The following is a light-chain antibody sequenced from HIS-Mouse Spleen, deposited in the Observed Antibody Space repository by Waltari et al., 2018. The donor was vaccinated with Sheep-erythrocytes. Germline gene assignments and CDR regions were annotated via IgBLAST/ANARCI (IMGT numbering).Light chain of an antibody. CDR2: EVI. J-gene: IGLJ1*01. CDR1: SSDVGGYNY. V-gene: IGLV2-8*01. Sequence: QSALTQPPSASGSPGQSVTISCTGTSSDVGGYNYVSWYQQHPGKAPKLMIYEVINRPAGVPGRFSGSKSGNTASLTVSGLQAEDEADYYCSSYAGSNNFVFGTGTKVTVL. CDR3: SSYAGSNNFV.